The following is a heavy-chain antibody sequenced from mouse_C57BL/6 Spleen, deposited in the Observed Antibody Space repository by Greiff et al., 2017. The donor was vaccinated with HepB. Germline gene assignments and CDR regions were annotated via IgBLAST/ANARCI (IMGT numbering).Heavy chain of an antibody. CDR1: GYTFTGYW. J-gene: IGHJ3*01. D-gene: IGHD2-4*01. V-gene: IGHV1-9*01. CDR3: ARSFMDRLRRTAWFAY. Sequence: QVQLQQSGAELMKPGASVKLSCKATGYTFTGYWIEWVKQRPGHGLEWIGEILPGSGSTNYNEKFKGKATFTADTSSNTAYMQLSSLTTEDSAIYYCARSFMDRLRRTAWFAYWGQGTLVTVSA. CDR2: ILPGSGST.